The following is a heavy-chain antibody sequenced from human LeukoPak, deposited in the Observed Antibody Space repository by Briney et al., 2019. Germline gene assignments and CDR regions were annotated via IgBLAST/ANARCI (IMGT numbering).Heavy chain of an antibody. CDR1: GGSISSSNW. V-gene: IGHV4-4*02. D-gene: IGHD3-10*01. CDR3: ARDRGRYAPGYYYGMDV. Sequence: SGTLSLTCAVSGGSISSSNWWSWVRQPPGKGLEWIGEIYHSGSTNYNPSLKSRVTISVDTSKNQFSLKLSSVTATDTAVYYCARDRGRYAPGYYYGMDVWGQGTTVTVSS. CDR2: IYHSGST. J-gene: IGHJ6*02.